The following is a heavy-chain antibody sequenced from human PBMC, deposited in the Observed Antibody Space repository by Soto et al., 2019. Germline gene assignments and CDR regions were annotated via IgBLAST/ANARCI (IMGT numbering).Heavy chain of an antibody. J-gene: IGHJ4*02. CDR3: AHINRYCSGGRCSPYFFDF. V-gene: IGHV2-5*02. CDR1: GFSLSTSGEG. CDR2: IYWDVDK. D-gene: IGHD2-15*01. Sequence: QITLKESGPTLVKPTQTLTLTCTFSGFSLSTSGEGVGWIRQPPGKAMEGLALIYWDVDKRYSPSLKSRLTITKDTSKNQVVLTMTNMDPVDTATYYCAHINRYCSGGRCSPYFFDFWGQGTLVTVSS.